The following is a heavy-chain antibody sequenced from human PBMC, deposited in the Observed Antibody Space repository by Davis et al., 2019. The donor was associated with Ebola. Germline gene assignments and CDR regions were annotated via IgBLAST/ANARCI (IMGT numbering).Heavy chain of an antibody. J-gene: IGHJ4*02. CDR3: ARKRSFDY. CDR2: IKQDGSEK. D-gene: IGHD6-25*01. CDR1: GFTFSDYY. V-gene: IGHV3-7*01. Sequence: GGSLRLSCAASGFTFSDYYMSWIRQAPGKGLEWVANIKQDGSEKYYVDSVKGRFTISRDNAKNSLYLQMNSLRAEDTAVYYCARKRSFDYWGQGTLVTVSS.